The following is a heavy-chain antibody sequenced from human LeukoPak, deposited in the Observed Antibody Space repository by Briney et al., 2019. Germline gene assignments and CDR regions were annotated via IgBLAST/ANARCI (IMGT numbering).Heavy chain of an antibody. Sequence: PGGSLRLSCAASGFIFSSTWMSWVRQAPGRGLEWVGRSKSKTDGGTTDYAAPVKGRFIILRDDSKNTLYLQMNSLKTEDTAVYYCTTAIEDYFDNSGYYCFDYWGQGTLVTVSS. CDR1: GFIFSSTW. CDR2: SKSKTDGGTT. D-gene: IGHD3-22*01. CDR3: TTAIEDYFDNSGYYCFDY. J-gene: IGHJ4*02. V-gene: IGHV3-15*01.